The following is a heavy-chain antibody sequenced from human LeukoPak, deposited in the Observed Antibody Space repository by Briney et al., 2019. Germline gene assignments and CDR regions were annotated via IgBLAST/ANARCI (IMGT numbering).Heavy chain of an antibody. V-gene: IGHV1-8*01. CDR3: TRLSQTPDYYTLGGYYYLGY. Sequence: ASVKVSCKASRYTFTSYDINWVREAAGHGLEWMGWMNPNTGRTGYAQKFQGRITMTRDTSINTAYMELTNLRSEDTAIYYCTRLSQTPDYYTLGGYYYLGYWGQGTPVTVSS. CDR2: MNPNTGRT. D-gene: IGHD3-10*01. J-gene: IGHJ4*02. CDR1: RYTFTSYD.